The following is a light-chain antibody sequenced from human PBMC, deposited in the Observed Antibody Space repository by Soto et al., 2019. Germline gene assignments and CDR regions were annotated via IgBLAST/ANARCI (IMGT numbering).Light chain of an antibody. J-gene: IGKJ1*01. Sequence: EVVMTQSAATLSVSPGVRATLSGRASQSISSDLAWYQQKPGQAHRLLIYGAYTRAPDIPARFSGSGSGTEFPLTISSLQSVDFAVYYCQQYNNWPPWTFGQGTKVEF. CDR3: QQYNNWPPWT. V-gene: IGKV3-15*01. CDR1: QSISSD. CDR2: GAY.